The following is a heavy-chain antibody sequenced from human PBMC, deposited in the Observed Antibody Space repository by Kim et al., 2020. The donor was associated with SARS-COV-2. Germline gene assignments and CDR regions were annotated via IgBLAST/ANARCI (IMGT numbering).Heavy chain of an antibody. CDR3: ARGYSSGWYYYGMDV. Sequence: QKFQGRVTITADESTSTAYMELSSLRSEDTAVYYCARGYSSGWYYYGMDVWGQGTTVTVSS. D-gene: IGHD6-19*01. V-gene: IGHV1-69*01. J-gene: IGHJ6*02.